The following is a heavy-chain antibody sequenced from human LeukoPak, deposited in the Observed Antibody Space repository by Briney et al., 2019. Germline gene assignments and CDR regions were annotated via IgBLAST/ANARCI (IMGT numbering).Heavy chain of an antibody. CDR3: ARPYSSRWDDWFDP. D-gene: IGHD6-13*01. Sequence: ASVKVSCKASGYNFTGYHLHWVRQAPGQGLEWMGNMNPNSGGTNSAQKFQGRVIMTRDTSISTAYMELSRLTSDDTAVYYCARPYSSRWDDWFDPWGQGTLVTVSS. CDR1: GYNFTGYH. V-gene: IGHV1-2*02. CDR2: MNPNSGGT. J-gene: IGHJ5*02.